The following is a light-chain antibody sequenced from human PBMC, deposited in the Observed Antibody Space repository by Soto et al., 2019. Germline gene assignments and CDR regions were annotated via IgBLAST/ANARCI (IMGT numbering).Light chain of an antibody. Sequence: EIVMTQSPATLSVSPGDRVTLSCRTSQSVNTNLAWYQQKPGQAPRLLIYGASIRATGTPARFSGSGAGTEFSLTISGLQSEDSAMYYCQQCITWPPLTFGGGTKVEIK. CDR1: QSVNTN. V-gene: IGKV3-15*01. J-gene: IGKJ4*01. CDR3: QQCITWPPLT. CDR2: GAS.